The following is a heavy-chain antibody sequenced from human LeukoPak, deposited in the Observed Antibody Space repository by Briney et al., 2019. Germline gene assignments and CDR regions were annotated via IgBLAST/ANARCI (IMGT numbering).Heavy chain of an antibody. CDR3: ARSPGSPGGYNGFDY. CDR1: GGSISSYY. CDR2: IYYSGST. J-gene: IGHJ4*02. V-gene: IGHV4-59*01. D-gene: IGHD5-24*01. Sequence: SETLSLTCTVSGGSISSYYWSWIRQPPGKGLEWIGYIYYSGSTNYNPSLKSRVTISVDTSKNQFSLKLSSVTAADTAVYYCARSPGSPGGYNGFDYWGQGTLVTVSS.